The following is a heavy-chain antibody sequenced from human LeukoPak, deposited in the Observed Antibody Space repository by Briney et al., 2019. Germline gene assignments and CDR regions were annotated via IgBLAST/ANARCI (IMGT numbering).Heavy chain of an antibody. CDR3: ARVWMGATSFDF. V-gene: IGHV4-39*07. CDR1: GGSIGSSSYY. Sequence: SETLSLTCTVSGGSIGSSSYYWGWIRQSPGKGLEWIGSNYYSESAYYNPSLKSRVTISVDTSKNQFSLKLSSVTAADTAAYYCARVWMGATSFDFWGQGTLVTVSS. D-gene: IGHD1-26*01. J-gene: IGHJ4*02. CDR2: NYYSESA.